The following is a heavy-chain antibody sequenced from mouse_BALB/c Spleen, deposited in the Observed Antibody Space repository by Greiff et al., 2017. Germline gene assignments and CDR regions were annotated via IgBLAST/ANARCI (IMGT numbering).Heavy chain of an antibody. CDR1: GFTFSSYA. D-gene: IGHD2-4*01. CDR2: ISSGGSYT. J-gene: IGHJ4*01. CDR3: ARVDYDDAMDD. Sequence: EVKLVESGGGLVKPGGSLKLSCAASGFTFSSYAMSWVRQSPEKRLEWVAEISSGGSYTYYPDTVTGRFTISRDNAKNTLYLEMSSLRSEDTAMYYCARVDYDDAMDDWGQGTSVTVSS. V-gene: IGHV5-9-4*01.